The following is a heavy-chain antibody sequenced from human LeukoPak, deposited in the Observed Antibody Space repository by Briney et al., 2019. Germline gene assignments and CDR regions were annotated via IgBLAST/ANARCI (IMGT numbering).Heavy chain of an antibody. Sequence: ASVKVSCKASGYTFTSYDINWVRQATGQGLEWVGWMNPNSGNTGYAQKFQGRVTITRNTSISTAYMELSSLRSEDTAVYYCARGEKYSSSWSPTAYWGQGTLVTVSS. CDR1: GYTFTSYD. CDR3: ARGEKYSSSWSPTAY. V-gene: IGHV1-8*03. D-gene: IGHD6-13*01. CDR2: MNPNSGNT. J-gene: IGHJ4*02.